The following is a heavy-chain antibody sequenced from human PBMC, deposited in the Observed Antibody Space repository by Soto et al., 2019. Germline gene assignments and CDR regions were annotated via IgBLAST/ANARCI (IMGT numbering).Heavy chain of an antibody. CDR1: GFTFSSYG. Sequence: AGSLRLSCAASGFTFSSYGMHWVRQAPGKGLEWVAVISYDGSNKYYADSVKGRFTISRDNSKNTLYLQMNSLRAEDTAVYYCAKDDSSKSIVGAPGWGQGTLVTVSS. CDR2: ISYDGSNK. D-gene: IGHD1-26*01. V-gene: IGHV3-30*18. CDR3: AKDDSSKSIVGAPG. J-gene: IGHJ4*02.